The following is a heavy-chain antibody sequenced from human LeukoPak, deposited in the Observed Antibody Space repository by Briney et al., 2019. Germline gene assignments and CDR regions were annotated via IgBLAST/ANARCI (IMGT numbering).Heavy chain of an antibody. J-gene: IGHJ4*02. D-gene: IGHD2-2*01. CDR1: GGSISSYY. CDR3: ARHDTHCSSTSCPYPIDY. V-gene: IGHV4-59*08. Sequence: PSETLSLTCTVSGGSISSYYWSWIRQPPGKGLEWIGYIYYSGSTNYNPSLKSRVTISVDTSKNQFSLKLSSVTAADTAVYYCARHDTHCSSTSCPYPIDYWGQGTLVTVSS. CDR2: IYYSGST.